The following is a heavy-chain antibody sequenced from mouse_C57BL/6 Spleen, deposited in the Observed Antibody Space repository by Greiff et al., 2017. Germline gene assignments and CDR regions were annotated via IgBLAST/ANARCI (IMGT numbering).Heavy chain of an antibody. D-gene: IGHD2-4*01. Sequence: VQLQQSGPELVKPGASVKISCKASGYAFSSSWMNWVKQRPGKGLEWIGRIYPGDGDTNYNGKFKGKATLTADKSSSTAYMQLSSLTSEDSAVYCCARDDYDGWFAYWGQGTLVTVSA. V-gene: IGHV1-82*01. CDR3: ARDDYDGWFAY. J-gene: IGHJ3*01. CDR1: GYAFSSSW. CDR2: IYPGDGDT.